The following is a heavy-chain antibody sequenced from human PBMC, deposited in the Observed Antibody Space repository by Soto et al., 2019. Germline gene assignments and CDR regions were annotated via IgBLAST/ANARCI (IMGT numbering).Heavy chain of an antibody. V-gene: IGHV4-31*03. CDR1: GGSISSGGYY. J-gene: IGHJ2*01. CDR3: ARYDNSGYPLHWHFDL. D-gene: IGHD3-22*01. Sequence: QVQLQESGPGLVKPSQTLSLTCTVSGGSISSGGYYWSWIRQHPGKGLEWIGYIYYSGSTYYNPSLKSRVTISVDTSKNQFSLKLSSVTAADTAVYYCARYDNSGYPLHWHFDLWGRGTLVTVSS. CDR2: IYYSGST.